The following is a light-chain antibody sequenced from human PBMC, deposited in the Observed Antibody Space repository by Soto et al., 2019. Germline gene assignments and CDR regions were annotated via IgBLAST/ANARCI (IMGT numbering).Light chain of an antibody. CDR1: QGISSY. CDR3: QQLNSYPLT. V-gene: IGKV1-9*01. Sequence: DIQLTQSPSFLSASVGDIVTITCRASQGISSYLAWYQQKPGKAPKLLIYAASTLQSGVPSRFSGSGSGTEFTLTISSLQPEDFATYYCQQLNSYPLTVGGGTKVDI. CDR2: AAS. J-gene: IGKJ4*01.